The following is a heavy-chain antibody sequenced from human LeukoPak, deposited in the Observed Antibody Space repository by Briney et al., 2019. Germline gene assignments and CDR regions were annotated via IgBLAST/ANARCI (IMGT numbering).Heavy chain of an antibody. J-gene: IGHJ4*02. V-gene: IGHV4-34*01. CDR2: INHSGST. CDR3: ARVTLVVTHVDY. Sequence: SETLSLTCAVSGGSISNYYWSWIRQPPGKGLEWIGEINHSGSTNYNPSLKSRVTISVDTSKNQFSLKLSSVTAADTAVYYCARVTLVVTHVDYWGQGTLVTVSS. D-gene: IGHD2-21*02. CDR1: GGSISNYY.